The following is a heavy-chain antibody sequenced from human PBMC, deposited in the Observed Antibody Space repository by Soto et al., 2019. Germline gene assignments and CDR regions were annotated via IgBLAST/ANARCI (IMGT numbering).Heavy chain of an antibody. CDR2: LNIAGTI. CDR3: ERDLGEYTSSWFSYFSH. J-gene: IGHJ1*01. D-gene: IGHD6-13*01. Sequence: TSETLSLTCSVSGASISSFNWDWVRQPAGKGPEWVGRLNIAGTINYNPSLKSRITMSMDTSKNQISLHLRSVTAADTAIYYCERDLGEYTSSWFSYFSHWGHGTLVTVSS. CDR1: GASISSFN. V-gene: IGHV4-4*07.